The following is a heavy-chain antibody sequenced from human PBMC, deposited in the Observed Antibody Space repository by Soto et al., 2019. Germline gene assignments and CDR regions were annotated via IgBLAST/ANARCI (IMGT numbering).Heavy chain of an antibody. CDR1: GFVFKDSS. J-gene: IGHJ4*02. CDR3: TSLLSAAQDY. V-gene: IGHV3-73*01. Sequence: EVLLVESGGGLVQPGGSLKLSCEASGFVFKDSSIHWVRQASGKGLEWVGRIRDRAYNYATAYAASVKGRFTISRDDSNNKAYLQMDSLKTEDTAIYYCTSLLSAAQDYWGQGTLVTVSS. CDR2: IRDRAYNYAT.